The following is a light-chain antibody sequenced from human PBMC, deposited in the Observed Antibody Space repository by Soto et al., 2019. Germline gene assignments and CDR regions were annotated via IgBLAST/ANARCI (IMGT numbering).Light chain of an antibody. CDR3: QQYGSSPFT. J-gene: IGKJ3*01. V-gene: IGKV3-20*01. CDR1: QSVNNSY. CDR2: GAS. Sequence: EIVLTQSPGTLSLSPGERATLSCRASQSVNNSYLVWYQQNPGQPPRLLIYGASSRATGIPDRFSGSGSGTDFTLTISRLEPEDFAVYYCQQYGSSPFTFGPGTKVDIK.